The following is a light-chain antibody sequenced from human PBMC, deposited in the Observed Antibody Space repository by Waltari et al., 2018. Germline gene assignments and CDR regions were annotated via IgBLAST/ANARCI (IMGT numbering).Light chain of an antibody. CDR2: AAS. Sequence: DIQMTQSPSSLSASVGDRVTITCRANQGISNSVAWYQQKPGKAPKLLLYAASRLESGVPSRFSGSRSGTDYTLSYSSLQPEDFATYYCQQYYSSPPYTFGQGTNLEI. V-gene: IGKV1-NL1*01. CDR1: QGISNS. CDR3: QQYYSSPPYT. J-gene: IGKJ2*01.